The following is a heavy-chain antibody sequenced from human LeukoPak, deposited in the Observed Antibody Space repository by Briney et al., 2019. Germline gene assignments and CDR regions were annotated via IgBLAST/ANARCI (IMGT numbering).Heavy chain of an antibody. CDR1: GYSITNAYC. V-gene: IGHV4-38-2*02. J-gene: IGHJ3*01. CDR3: VTTYFHDSGGYVNAFDV. D-gene: IGHD3-22*01. CDR2: LYHSGST. Sequence: SETLSLTCTVSGYSITNAYCWSWIRQPPGQGLDWIGTLYHSGSTYAKSPLKSRVAISVDRSKSQFSLKLSTVTAADTAMYYCVTTYFHDSGGYVNAFDVWGQGTMVTVSS.